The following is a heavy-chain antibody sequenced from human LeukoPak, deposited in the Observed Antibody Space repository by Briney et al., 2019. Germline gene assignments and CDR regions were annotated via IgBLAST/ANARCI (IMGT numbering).Heavy chain of an antibody. J-gene: IGHJ3*02. CDR2: ISRSGSII. D-gene: IGHD2-15*01. CDR1: GFTFRTDS. V-gene: IGHV3-48*01. CDR3: AREDSADAFDI. Sequence: GGSLRLSCAASGFTFRTDSVNWVRQAPGKGLEWVSYISRSGSIIYYADSVKGQFTISRDNAKNSLYLQMNSLRAEDTAVYYCAREDSADAFDIWGQGTMVTVSS.